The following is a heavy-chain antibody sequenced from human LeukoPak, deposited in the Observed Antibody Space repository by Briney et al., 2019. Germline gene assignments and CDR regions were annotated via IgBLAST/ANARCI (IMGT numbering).Heavy chain of an antibody. CDR1: GGSISTYY. Sequence: SETLSLTCTVSGGSISTYYWSWIRQPPGKGLEWIGYIYNNGINNYNPSLRSRVTISIDTSQNQLSLKLNSVTAADTAVYYCAKFRLPGIGLRDWFFDLWGRGALVTVSS. V-gene: IGHV4-59*08. CDR3: AKFRLPGIGLRDWFFDL. J-gene: IGHJ2*01. CDR2: IYNNGIN. D-gene: IGHD3-10*01.